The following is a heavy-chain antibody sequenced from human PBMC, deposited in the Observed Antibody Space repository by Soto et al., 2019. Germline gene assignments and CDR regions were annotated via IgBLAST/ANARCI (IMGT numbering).Heavy chain of an antibody. D-gene: IGHD3-9*01. Sequence: PGESMKISCKGSGYSFTIYWISWVRQMPGKGLEWMGRIDPSDSYTNYSPSFQGHVTISADKSISTAYLQWSSLKASDTAMYYCARHPXYYDILTGYPSLYYFDYWGQGTLVTVSS. CDR2: IDPSDSYT. CDR3: ARHPXYYDILTGYPSLYYFDY. CDR1: GYSFTIYW. J-gene: IGHJ4*02. V-gene: IGHV5-10-1*01.